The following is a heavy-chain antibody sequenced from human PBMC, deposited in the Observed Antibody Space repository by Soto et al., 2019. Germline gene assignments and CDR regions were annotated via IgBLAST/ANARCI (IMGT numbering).Heavy chain of an antibody. Sequence: SETLSLTCAVSGASIASGGYYWSWLRQPPGKGLEWLGYIYNSRTTYYNPSLKRRVSISTDTSKNHFSLRLSSVTAADAAVYYCGRGGDYQVDDWGQGTQVTVSS. CDR3: GRGGDYQVDD. J-gene: IGHJ4*02. CDR1: GASIASGGYY. D-gene: IGHD4-17*01. CDR2: IYNSRTT. V-gene: IGHV4-30-4*01.